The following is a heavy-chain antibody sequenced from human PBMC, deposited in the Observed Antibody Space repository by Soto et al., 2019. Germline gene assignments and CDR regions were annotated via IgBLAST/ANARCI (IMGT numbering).Heavy chain of an antibody. Sequence: QVQLQESGPGLVKPSQTLSLSCSVSGGSISSGGDYWNWIRQHPGKGLEWIGYISYSGSTFYSPSVKCRVTISVDTSKNQFSLKLSSVTAADTAVYYCARVRTGPSYYYAMDVWGQGTTVTVSS. CDR2: ISYSGST. J-gene: IGHJ6*02. CDR1: GGSISSGGDY. V-gene: IGHV4-31*03. D-gene: IGHD2-21*01. CDR3: ARVRTGPSYYYAMDV.